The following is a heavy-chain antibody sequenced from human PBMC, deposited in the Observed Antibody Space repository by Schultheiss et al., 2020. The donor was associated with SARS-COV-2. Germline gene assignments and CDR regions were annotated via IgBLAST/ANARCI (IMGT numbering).Heavy chain of an antibody. CDR1: GFTFDDYA. D-gene: IGHD6-25*01. CDR2: ISWNSGSI. CDR3: ARGPGSL. J-gene: IGHJ6*04. V-gene: IGHV3-9*01. Sequence: GGSLRLSCAASGFTFDDYAMHWVRQVPGKCLEWVSGISWNSGSIGYADSVKGRFTISRDNAKNSLYLQMNSLRAEDTALYYCARGPGSLWGKGTTVTVSS.